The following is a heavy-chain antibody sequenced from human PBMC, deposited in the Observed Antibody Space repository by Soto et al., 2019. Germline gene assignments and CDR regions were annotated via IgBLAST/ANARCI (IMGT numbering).Heavy chain of an antibody. CDR3: AREFGDGFDY. J-gene: IGHJ4*02. Sequence: QVQLVESGGGVVQSGRSLRLSCTTSGFTFSNYGMHWVRQAPGKGLEWLAIIWYDGNDYYHADSVKGRFTISRDNSKNTIYLQMNSLRPEDTAVYYCAREFGDGFDYWGQGALVTVSS. CDR2: IWYDGNDY. CDR1: GFTFSNYG. V-gene: IGHV3-33*01. D-gene: IGHD3-10*01.